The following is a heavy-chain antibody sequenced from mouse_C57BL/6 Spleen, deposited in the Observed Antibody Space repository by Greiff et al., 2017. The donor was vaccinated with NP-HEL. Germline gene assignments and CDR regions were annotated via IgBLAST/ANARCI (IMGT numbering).Heavy chain of an antibody. J-gene: IGHJ1*01. CDR3: ARGGGYDDGYAD. Sequence: VQLQQPGAELVKPGASVKLSCKASGYTFTGYWMHWVKQRPGQGLEWIGVIDPSDSYTNYNQKFKGKATLTVDTSSSTAYMQLSSLTSEDSAVYYCARGGGYDDGYADWGQGTTVTVSS. CDR1: GYTFTGYW. V-gene: IGHV1-50*01. CDR2: IDPSDSYT. D-gene: IGHD2-4*01.